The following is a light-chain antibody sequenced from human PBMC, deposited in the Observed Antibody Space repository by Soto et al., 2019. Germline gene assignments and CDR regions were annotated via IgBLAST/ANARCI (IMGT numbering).Light chain of an antibody. J-gene: IGLJ1*01. CDR3: SSYTSSYIYV. CDR2: EVS. CDR1: SSDVGGYNY. Sequence: QSVLTQPASVSGSPGQSITISCTGSSSDVGGYNYVSWYQQYPGKAPSLMIHEVSNRPSGVSDRFSGSKSGNTASLTISGLQAEDEADYYCSSYTSSYIYVFGTGTKVTVL. V-gene: IGLV2-14*01.